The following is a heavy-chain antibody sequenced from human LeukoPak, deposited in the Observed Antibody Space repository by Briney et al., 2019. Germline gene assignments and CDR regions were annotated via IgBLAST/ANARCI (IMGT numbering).Heavy chain of an antibody. CDR2: DGSNK. CDR3: AKDPARGYSYGNLDY. J-gene: IGHJ4*02. D-gene: IGHD5-18*01. Sequence: PGGSLRLSCAASGFTFSSYGMHWVRQAPGKGLEWVAVDGSNKNYADSVKGRFTISRDNSKNTLYLQMNSLRAEDTAVYYCAKDPARGYSYGNLDYWGQGTLVTVSS. V-gene: IGHV3-30*02. CDR1: GFTFSSYG.